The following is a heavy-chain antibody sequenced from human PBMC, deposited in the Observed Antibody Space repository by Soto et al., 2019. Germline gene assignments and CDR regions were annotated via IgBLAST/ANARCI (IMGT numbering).Heavy chain of an antibody. CDR1: GYTFTSYG. CDR3: ARGPLGYCSGGSCYSANWFDP. D-gene: IGHD2-15*01. Sequence: ASVKVSCKASGYTFTSYGISWVRQAPGQGLEWMGWISAYNGNTNYAQKLQGRVTMTTDTSTSTAYMELRSLRSDDTAVYYCARGPLGYCSGGSCYSANWFDPWGQGTLVTVSS. J-gene: IGHJ5*02. V-gene: IGHV1-18*01. CDR2: ISAYNGNT.